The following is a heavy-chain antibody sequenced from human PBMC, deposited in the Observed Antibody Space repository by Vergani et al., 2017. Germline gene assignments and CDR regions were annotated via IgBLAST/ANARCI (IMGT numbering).Heavy chain of an antibody. D-gene: IGHD3-3*01. CDR1: GFTFSSYS. Sequence: EVQLVESGGGLVKPGGSLRLSCAASGFTFSSYSMNWVRQAPGKGLEWVSSISSSSSYIYYADSVKGPFTISRDNAKNSLYLQMNSLRAEDTAVYYCARGRNDFWSGYRSEGMDVWGQGTTVTVSS. CDR2: ISSSSSYI. CDR3: ARGRNDFWSGYRSEGMDV. J-gene: IGHJ6*02. V-gene: IGHV3-21*01.